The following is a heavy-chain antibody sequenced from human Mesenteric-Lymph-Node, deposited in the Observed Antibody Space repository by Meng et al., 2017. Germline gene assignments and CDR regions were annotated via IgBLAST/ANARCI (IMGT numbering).Heavy chain of an antibody. CDR2: INHSGST. Sequence: GQLQRWGVGLLKPSETLSLTCSVYGGSFSGYYWSWIRQPPGKGLEWIGEINHSGSTNYNPSLKSRVTISVDTSKNQFSLKLSSVTAADTAVYYCARGDWGTIFGVVIGDAFDIWGQGTMVTVSS. J-gene: IGHJ3*02. CDR3: ARGDWGTIFGVVIGDAFDI. V-gene: IGHV4-34*01. D-gene: IGHD3-3*01. CDR1: GGSFSGYY.